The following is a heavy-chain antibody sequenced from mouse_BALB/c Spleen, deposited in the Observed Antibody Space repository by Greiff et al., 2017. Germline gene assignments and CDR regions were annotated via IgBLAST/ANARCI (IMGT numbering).Heavy chain of an antibody. J-gene: IGHJ3*01. CDR3: NADAY. CDR2: IDPENGDT. V-gene: IGHV14-4*02. Sequence: EVQLQQSGAELVRSGASVKLSCTASGFNIKDYYMHWVKQRPEQGLEWIGWIDPENGDTEYAPKFQGKATMTADTSSNTAYLQLCSLTSEDTAVYYCNADAYWGQGTLVTVSA. CDR1: GFNIKDYY.